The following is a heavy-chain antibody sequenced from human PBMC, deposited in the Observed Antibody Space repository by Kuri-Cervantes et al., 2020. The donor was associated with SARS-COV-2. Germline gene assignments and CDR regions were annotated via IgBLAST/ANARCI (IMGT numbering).Heavy chain of an antibody. Sequence: GGSLRLSCAASGFNFNNFAFHWVRQAPGKGLEWVAVISYEGSIQYYADSLRGRFTISKDTSRDTLYLQMNSLTTEDTAVYYCARVCTLECLDAFDIWGQGTMVTVSS. V-gene: IGHV3-30-3*01. CDR2: ISYEGSIQ. D-gene: IGHD5/OR15-5a*01. CDR3: ARVCTLECLDAFDI. J-gene: IGHJ3*02. CDR1: GFNFNNFA.